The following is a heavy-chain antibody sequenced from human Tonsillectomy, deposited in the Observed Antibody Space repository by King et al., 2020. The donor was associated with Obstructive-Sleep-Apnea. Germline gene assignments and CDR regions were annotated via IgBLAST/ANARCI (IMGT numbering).Heavy chain of an antibody. D-gene: IGHD3-3*01. V-gene: IGHV4-39*07. CDR3: ARDLRLGGVITITDY. J-gene: IGHJ4*02. Sequence: QLQESGPGLVKPSETLSLTCTVSGGSISSSSYYWGWIRQTPGKGLEWIGNIYYSGSTYYNTSLKSRVTISVDTSKNQFSLKLSSVTAADTAVYYGARDLRLGGVITITDYWGQGTLVTVSS. CDR2: IYYSGST. CDR1: GGSISSSSYY.